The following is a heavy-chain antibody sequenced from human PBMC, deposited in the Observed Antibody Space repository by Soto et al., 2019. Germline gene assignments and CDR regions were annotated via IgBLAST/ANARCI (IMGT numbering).Heavy chain of an antibody. Sequence: QVQLVQSGAEVKKPGASVKVSCKTSGYTFTSYAISWVRQAPGQGLEWMGWISAYNGNTKYAQKLQRXVTMTTDTSTSTAYMDLRSLRSDDTAVYYCARDHGGGITFEWGQGTQVTVSS. CDR1: GYTFTSYA. V-gene: IGHV1-18*01. J-gene: IGHJ4*02. CDR2: ISAYNGNT. CDR3: ARDHGGGITFE. D-gene: IGHD3-16*01.